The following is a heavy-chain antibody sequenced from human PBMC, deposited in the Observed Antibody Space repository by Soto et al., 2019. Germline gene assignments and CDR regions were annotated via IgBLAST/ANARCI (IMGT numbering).Heavy chain of an antibody. CDR3: ARQIYDSDTGPNFQYYFDS. Sequence: GESLKISCKGSGYSFAGYWITWVRPKPGKGLEWMGRIDPSDSQTYYSPSFRGHVTISVTKSITTVFLQWSSLRASDTAMYYCARQIYDSDTGPNFQYYFDSWGQGTPGTVSS. CDR1: GYSFAGYW. V-gene: IGHV5-10-1*01. J-gene: IGHJ4*02. D-gene: IGHD3-22*01. CDR2: IDPSDSQT.